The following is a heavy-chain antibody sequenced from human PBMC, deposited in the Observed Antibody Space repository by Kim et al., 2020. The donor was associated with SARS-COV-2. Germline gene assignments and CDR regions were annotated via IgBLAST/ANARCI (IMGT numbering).Heavy chain of an antibody. J-gene: IGHJ4*02. CDR2: INNGGSTM. D-gene: IGHD6-6*01. CDR3: ARDLEYGASAMGD. CDR1: GLTFSDYY. V-gene: IGHV3-11*01. Sequence: GGSLRLSCAASGLTFSDYYMSWIRQAPGKGLEWVSYINNGGSTMYYTDSVRGRFTISRDNAKRSVYLQMNSLRVEDTAVYYCARDLEYGASAMGDWGQGT.